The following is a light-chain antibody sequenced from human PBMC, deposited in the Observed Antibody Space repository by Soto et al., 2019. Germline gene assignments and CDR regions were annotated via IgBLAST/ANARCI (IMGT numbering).Light chain of an antibody. CDR2: RNN. CDR1: SSNIGSDY. CDR3: AAWDDSLSGNNYV. Sequence: QSVLTQPPSASGTPGQRVTISCSGSSSNIGSDYVYWYQQLPVTAPKLLIYRNNQRPSGVPDRFSGSKSGTSASLAISGLRSEDEADYYCAAWDDSLSGNNYVFGTGTKVTVL. V-gene: IGLV1-47*01. J-gene: IGLJ1*01.